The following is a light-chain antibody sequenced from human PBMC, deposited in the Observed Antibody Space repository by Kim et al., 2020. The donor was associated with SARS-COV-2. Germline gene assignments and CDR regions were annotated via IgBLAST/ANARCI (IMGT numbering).Light chain of an antibody. J-gene: IGKJ5*01. CDR1: QSVTSNY. V-gene: IGKV3-20*01. Sequence: EIVLTQSPGTLSLSPGERATLSCRASQSVTSNYLAWYLQKPGQAPRLLMYGASSRATGIPDRFSGSGSGTDFTLTISRLEPEDFAVYHCQQYGRLITFGQGTRLEIK. CDR3: QQYGRLIT. CDR2: GAS.